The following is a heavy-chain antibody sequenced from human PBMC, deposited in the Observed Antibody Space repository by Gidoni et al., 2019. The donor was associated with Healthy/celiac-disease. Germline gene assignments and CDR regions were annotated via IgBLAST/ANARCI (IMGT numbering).Heavy chain of an antibody. CDR1: VFPFSRYW. J-gene: IGHJ4*02. CDR2: IKKDGSEK. D-gene: IGHD3-10*01. CDR3: ARARITMVRGVMGPPNRFDY. V-gene: IGHV3-7*01. Sequence: EVHLVESGGGLVQPGWSLRLSCAASVFPFSRYWMTWVRQAPGKGLDWGDKIKKDGSEKYYVESGKGRFTISRDNAKNSLYLQMNSMRAEETAVYYCARARITMVRGVMGPPNRFDYWGQGTLVTVSS.